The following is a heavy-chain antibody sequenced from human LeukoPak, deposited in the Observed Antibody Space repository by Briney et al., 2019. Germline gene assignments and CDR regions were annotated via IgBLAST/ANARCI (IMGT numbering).Heavy chain of an antibody. CDR2: ILEDGSIQ. V-gene: IGHV3-30*04. Sequence: GGSLRLPCAASGFTFSNYMMHWVRQAPGKGLDWVAVILEDGSIQYYADSVKGRFTISRDNSKNTLFLQMNSLRGEDTAMYYCARVQGGGFRTADYWGQGTLVTVSS. CDR1: GFTFSNYM. J-gene: IGHJ4*02. CDR3: ARVQGGGFRTADY. D-gene: IGHD1-14*01.